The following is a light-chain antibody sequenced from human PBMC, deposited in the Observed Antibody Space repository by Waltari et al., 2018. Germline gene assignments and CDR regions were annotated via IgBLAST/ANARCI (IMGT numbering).Light chain of an antibody. Sequence: QSALAQPPSVSGSPGQSVTISCTGTSSDVGLYNRVSWYQQPPVTAPKVMIYEVTNRPSGVPDRFSGAKSGNTASLTISGLQPEDEAHYFCASHSNTTAVLFGGGTKVTVL. J-gene: IGLJ2*01. CDR1: SSDVGLYNR. CDR2: EVT. V-gene: IGLV2-18*02. CDR3: ASHSNTTAVL.